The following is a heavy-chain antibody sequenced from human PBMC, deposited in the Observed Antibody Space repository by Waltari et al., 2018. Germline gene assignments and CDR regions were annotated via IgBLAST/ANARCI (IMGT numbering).Heavy chain of an antibody. D-gene: IGHD1-26*01. CDR2: IYYSGST. J-gene: IGHJ3*02. CDR3: ARRWVGATKDAFDI. Sequence: QVQLQESGPGLVKPSETLSLTCTVSGGSISSSYWSWIRQPPGKGLAWIGYIYYSGSTNYNPSLKSRVTISVDTSKNQFSRKLSSVTAADTAVYYCARRWVGATKDAFDIWGQGTMVTVSS. V-gene: IGHV4-59*08. CDR1: GGSISSSY.